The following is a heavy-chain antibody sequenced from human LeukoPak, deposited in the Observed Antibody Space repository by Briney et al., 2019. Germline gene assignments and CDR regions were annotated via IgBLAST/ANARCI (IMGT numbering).Heavy chain of an antibody. CDR1: RFTLSSNY. CDR2: IYSGGST. J-gene: IGHJ3*02. D-gene: IGHD3-3*02. Sequence: PGGSLRLSCADSRFTLSSNYMSWVRQAPGEGLERVSVIYSGGSTYYADSVKGRFTISRDNSKNTLYLQMNSLRAEDTSVYYCAREISRTGAFDIWGQGTMVTVSS. V-gene: IGHV3-53*05. CDR3: AREISRTGAFDI.